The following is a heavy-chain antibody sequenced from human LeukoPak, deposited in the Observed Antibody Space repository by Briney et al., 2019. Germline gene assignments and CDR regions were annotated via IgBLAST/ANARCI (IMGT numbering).Heavy chain of an antibody. J-gene: IGHJ5*02. CDR3: ARDSGTTGEVKSDP. CDR1: GGSISSSSYY. D-gene: IGHD3-10*01. Sequence: SETLSLTCNVSGGSISSSSYYWGWIRQPPGKGLEWIGSMYYSGSSYYNPSLKSRVTISVDTSKNQFSLKLMSVTAADTAVYYCARDSGTTGEVKSDPWGQGTLVTVSS. CDR2: MYYSGSS. V-gene: IGHV4-39*07.